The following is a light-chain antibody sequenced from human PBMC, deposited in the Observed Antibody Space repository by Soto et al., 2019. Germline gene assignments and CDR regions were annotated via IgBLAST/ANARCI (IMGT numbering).Light chain of an antibody. V-gene: IGKV3-15*01. CDR1: QSVYSN. CDR3: QQFYNWPYA. J-gene: IGKJ2*01. Sequence: EIVMTQSPATLSVSPGERATFSCRASQSVYSNLAWYQQKPGQAPRLLIYSASSRATGVPARFSGSGSGTEFTLTISSLQSEDFGVYYCQQFYNWPYAFGQGTKLEIK. CDR2: SAS.